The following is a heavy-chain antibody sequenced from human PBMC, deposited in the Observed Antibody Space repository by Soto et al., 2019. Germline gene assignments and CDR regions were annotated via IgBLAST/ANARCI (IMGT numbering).Heavy chain of an antibody. V-gene: IGHV4-39*01. CDR1: GGSISSSSYY. CDR2: IYYSGST. J-gene: IGHJ4*02. Sequence: QLQLQESGPGLVKPSETLSLTCTVSGGSISSSSYYWGWIRQPPGKGLEWIGSIYYSGSTYYNPSLKSRVTISVDTSKNQFSLKLSSVTAADTAVYYCARRYSNDFWSGYPRRGFDYWGQGTLVTVSS. D-gene: IGHD3-3*01. CDR3: ARRYSNDFWSGYPRRGFDY.